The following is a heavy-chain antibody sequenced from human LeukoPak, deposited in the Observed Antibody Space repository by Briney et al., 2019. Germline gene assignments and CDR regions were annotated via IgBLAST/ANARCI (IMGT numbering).Heavy chain of an antibody. CDR3: ARGSPTYYYDSSGYYNP. V-gene: IGHV7-4-1*02. Sequence: ASVKVSCTASGYTFTSYAMNWVRQAPGQGLEWMGWINTNTGNPTYAQGFTGRFVFSLDTSVSTAYLQISSLKAEDTAVYYCARGSPTYYYDSSGYYNPWGQGTLVTVSS. CDR1: GYTFTSYA. CDR2: INTNTGNP. D-gene: IGHD3-22*01. J-gene: IGHJ5*02.